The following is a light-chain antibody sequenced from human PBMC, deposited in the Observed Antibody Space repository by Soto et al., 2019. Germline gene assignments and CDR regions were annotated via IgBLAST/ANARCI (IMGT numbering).Light chain of an antibody. V-gene: IGLV1-51*02. CDR3: ETWDTILSAGV. CDR1: SSNIGDHY. CDR2: END. Sequence: QSVLTQPPSVSAAPGQKVTISCSGSSSNIGDHYVFWYQQLPGTAPKLLIYENDKRPSGIPDRFSGSKSGTSATLGITGLQTGDEADYYCETWDTILSAGVFGGGTKVTVL. J-gene: IGLJ3*02.